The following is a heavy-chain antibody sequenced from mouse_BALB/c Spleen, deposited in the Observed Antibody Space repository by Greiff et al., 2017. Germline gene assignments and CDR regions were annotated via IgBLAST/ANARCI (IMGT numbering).Heavy chain of an antibody. CDR1: GYSITSDYA. D-gene: IGHD1-1*01. CDR2: ISYSGST. J-gene: IGHJ3*01. Sequence: VQLKQSGPGLVKPSQSLSLTCTVTGYSITSDYAWNWIRQFPGNKLEWMGYISYSGSTSYNPSLKSRISITRDTSKNQFFLQLNSVTTEDTATYYCARDYGSGAWFAYWGQGTLVTVSA. V-gene: IGHV3-2*02. CDR3: ARDYGSGAWFAY.